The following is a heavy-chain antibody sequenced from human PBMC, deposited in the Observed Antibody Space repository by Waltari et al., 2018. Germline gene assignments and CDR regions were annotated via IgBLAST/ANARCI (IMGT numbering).Heavy chain of an antibody. J-gene: IGHJ4*02. CDR1: GDSVITSNYS. V-gene: IGHV4-39*07. D-gene: IGHD3-10*01. Sequence: QLQLLVSGPGLGKPSETLSLTCTVSGDSVITSNYSWGWIRQPPGKGLEWIGNIYYSGRSSYNPSLKIRVIISVDTSKNQFSVRLTSVTAADTAVFYCARLSPPMWVRGVKGGYYFDYWGPGTLVTVSS. CDR3: ARLSPPMWVRGVKGGYYFDY. CDR2: IYYSGRS.